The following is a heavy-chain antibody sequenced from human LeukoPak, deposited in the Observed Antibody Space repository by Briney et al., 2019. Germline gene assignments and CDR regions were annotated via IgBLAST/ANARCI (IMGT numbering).Heavy chain of an antibody. V-gene: IGHV4-59*11. D-gene: IGHD2-15*01. CDR2: VFYTGST. CDR3: ARDRISQRYCGGGSCYPWGSYFDY. J-gene: IGHJ4*02. CDR1: GGSISRHY. Sequence: SETLSLTCTVSGGSISRHYWSWIRQPPGKGLEWIGYVFYTGSTNYNPSLKSRVTISVDTSKNQFSLKLSSVTAADTAVYYCARDRISQRYCGGGSCYPWGSYFDYWGQGTLVTVSS.